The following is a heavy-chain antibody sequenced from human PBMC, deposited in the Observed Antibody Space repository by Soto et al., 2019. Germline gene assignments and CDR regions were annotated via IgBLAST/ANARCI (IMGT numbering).Heavy chain of an antibody. V-gene: IGHV3-74*01. CDR3: ANKASSTADRRGGAYVYYIDV. D-gene: IGHD6-6*01. CDR1: GFTFSRYW. Sequence: EVQLVESGGGLVQPGGSLRLSCAASGFTFSRYWMDWVRQAPGKGLMWVSRISSDGSTSSADYVKGRFTITRDNAKNTLYPQMNSLRAVDTAEDDYANKASSTADRRGGAYVYYIDVWGKGTTVTVSS. J-gene: IGHJ6*03. CDR2: ISSDGST.